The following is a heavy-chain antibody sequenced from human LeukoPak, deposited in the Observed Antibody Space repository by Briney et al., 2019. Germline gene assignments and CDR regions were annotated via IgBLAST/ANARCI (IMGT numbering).Heavy chain of an antibody. CDR1: GFTFSSYG. V-gene: IGHV3-30*02. CDR3: ARESNGAVLLWFGEYAFDY. CDR2: IRYDGSNK. J-gene: IGHJ4*02. D-gene: IGHD3-10*01. Sequence: GGSLRLSCAASGFTFSSYGMHWVRQAPGKGLEWVAFIRYDGSNKYYADSVKGRFTISRDNSKNTLYLQMNSLRAEDTAVYYCARESNGAVLLWFGEYAFDYWGQGTLVTVSS.